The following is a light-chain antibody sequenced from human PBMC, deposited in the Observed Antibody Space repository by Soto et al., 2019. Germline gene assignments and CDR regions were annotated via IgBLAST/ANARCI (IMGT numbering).Light chain of an antibody. CDR1: QSISTY. Sequence: DIQLTQSPSSLSASLGDRVTITCRASQSISTYLNWYQHKPGEAPKLLVYDSSTLQTGVPSRFSGSGFGAEFTLTISGLQPEDFATYYCQQSYSNPPWTLGQGTKVDI. CDR3: QQSYSNPPWT. CDR2: DSS. V-gene: IGKV1-39*01. J-gene: IGKJ1*01.